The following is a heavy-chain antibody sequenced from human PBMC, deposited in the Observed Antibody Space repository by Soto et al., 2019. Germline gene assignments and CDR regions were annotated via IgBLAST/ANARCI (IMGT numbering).Heavy chain of an antibody. CDR3: ARGEQYSGKIFDN. V-gene: IGHV6-1*01. Sequence: SQTLSLTCAITGDSVSSNSAGWSWVRQSPSRGLEWLGRTYYRSKWYYEYAVSVRGRITINPDTSKTQYSLQLNSVTPEDTAVYFCARGEQYSGKIFDNWGQGTLVTVSS. J-gene: IGHJ4*01. D-gene: IGHD5-12*01. CDR1: GDSVSSNSAG. CDR2: TYYRSKWYY.